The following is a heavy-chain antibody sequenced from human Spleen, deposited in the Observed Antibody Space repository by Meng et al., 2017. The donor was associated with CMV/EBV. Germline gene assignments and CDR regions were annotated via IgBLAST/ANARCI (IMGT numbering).Heavy chain of an antibody. V-gene: IGHV4-34*01. D-gene: IGHD5-18*01. J-gene: IGHJ4*02. CDR3: ARGHWDSYGYLDY. Sequence: HVHYRQSGGDLFEPSVLLSPLCAVSCGSFSGYDWSWIRQPPGKGLEWIGEINHSGSTNYNPSLKSRVTISVDTSKNQFSLKLSSVTAADTAVYYCARGHWDSYGYLDYWGQGTLVTVSS. CDR1: CGSFSGYD. CDR2: INHSGST.